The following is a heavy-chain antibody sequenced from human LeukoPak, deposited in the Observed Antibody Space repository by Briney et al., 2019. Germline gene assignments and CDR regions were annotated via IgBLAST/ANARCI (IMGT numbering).Heavy chain of an antibody. J-gene: IGHJ4*02. CDR1: GGTFSSYA. CDR2: IIPIFGTA. V-gene: IGHV1-69*13. Sequence: ASVKVSCKASGGTFSSYAISWVRQAPGQGLEWMGGIIPIFGTANYAQKFQGRVTITADESTSTAYMELSSLRSEDTAVYYCARDSYYDILTGDYYFDYWGQGTLVTVSS. CDR3: ARDSYYDILTGDYYFDY. D-gene: IGHD3-9*01.